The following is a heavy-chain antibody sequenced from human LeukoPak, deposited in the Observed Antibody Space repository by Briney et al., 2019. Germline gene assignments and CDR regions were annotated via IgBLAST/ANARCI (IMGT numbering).Heavy chain of an antibody. V-gene: IGHV3-23*01. CDR1: GFTLTAYV. J-gene: IGHJ4*02. CDR3: ARGNEKGY. CDR2: ISGGTM. Sequence: GGSLRLSCATSGFTLTAYVMMWVRHAPRKGLGWISAISGGTMFYADSVRGRFSISRDNSKNIVYLQMNSLRAEDTAIYYCARGNEKGYWGQGTLVVVSS.